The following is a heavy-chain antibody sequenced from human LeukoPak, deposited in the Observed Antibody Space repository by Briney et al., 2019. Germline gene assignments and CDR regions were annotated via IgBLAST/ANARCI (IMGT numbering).Heavy chain of an antibody. CDR1: GFTFSSYA. CDR2: IDSSTTRI. Sequence: GGSLRLSCAASGFTFSSYAMHWVRQAPGKGLEWVSAIDSSTTRIYYANSVRGRFTISRDNAKNSLDLQMNSLRAEDTAVYYCVRGGTYCDSTCKGADYWGQGTLVAVSS. J-gene: IGHJ4*02. CDR3: VRGGTYCDSTCKGADY. D-gene: IGHD2/OR15-2a*01. V-gene: IGHV3-21*01.